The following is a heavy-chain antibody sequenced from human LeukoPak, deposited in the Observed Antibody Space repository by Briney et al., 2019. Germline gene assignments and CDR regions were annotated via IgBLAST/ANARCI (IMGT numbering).Heavy chain of an antibody. V-gene: IGHV3-23*01. CDR3: AKAPGYSSGWYVQN. J-gene: IGHJ1*01. CDR1: GFPLCNYA. D-gene: IGHD6-19*01. CDR2: ISGSGGST. Sequence: GSLRLSCSAPGFPLCNYAMSWGRPAPGKGLEWGSAISGSGGSTYYADSVKGRFTISRDNSKNTLYLQMNSLRAEDTAVYYCAKAPGYSSGWYVQNWGQGTLVTVSS.